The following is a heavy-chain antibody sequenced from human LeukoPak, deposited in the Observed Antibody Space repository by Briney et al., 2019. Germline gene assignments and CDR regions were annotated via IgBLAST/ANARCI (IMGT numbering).Heavy chain of an antibody. Sequence: SQTLSLTCTVSGGSVSSSSYDWGWLRQPPGKGLEWIGHIYYSRGTYYNPSLKSRVTIDVDTSKTQFTLKLRSVTAADTAVYYCARLKSSGYYSDYWGQGTLVTVSS. CDR3: ARLKSSGYYSDY. CDR2: IYYSRGT. J-gene: IGHJ4*02. D-gene: IGHD3-22*01. CDR1: GGSVSSSSYD. V-gene: IGHV4-39*01.